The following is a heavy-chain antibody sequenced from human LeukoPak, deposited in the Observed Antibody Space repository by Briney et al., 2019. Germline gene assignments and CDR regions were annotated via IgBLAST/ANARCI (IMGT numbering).Heavy chain of an antibody. CDR3: AKTSRGNSAYDSPFGY. CDR1: GFTFNTYA. CDR2: VRGSGTDT. Sequence: GGSLRLSCAASGFTFNTYAMSWVRQSPGKGLEWVSAVRGSGTDTYYADSVKGRFTISRDNSKNALYLQMNSLTAEDTAIYYCAKTSRGNSAYDSPFGYWGQGTLVTVSS. D-gene: IGHD5-12*01. J-gene: IGHJ4*02. V-gene: IGHV3-23*01.